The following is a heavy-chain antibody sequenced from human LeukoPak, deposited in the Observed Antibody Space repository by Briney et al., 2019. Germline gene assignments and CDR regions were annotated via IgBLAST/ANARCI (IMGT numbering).Heavy chain of an antibody. CDR3: ARVSHFGDYGWFDP. CDR1: GGSISSGSYY. V-gene: IGHV4-61*02. J-gene: IGHJ5*02. CDR2: IYTSGST. D-gene: IGHD4-17*01. Sequence: SQTLSLTCTVAGGSISSGSYYWSCIRQPAGKGLECIGRIYTSGSTNYNPSLKSRVTISVDTSKNQFSLKLSSVTAADTAVYYCARVSHFGDYGWFDPWGQGTLVTVSS.